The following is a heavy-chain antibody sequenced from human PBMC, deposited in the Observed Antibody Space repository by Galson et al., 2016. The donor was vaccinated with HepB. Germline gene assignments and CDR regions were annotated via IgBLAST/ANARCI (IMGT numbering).Heavy chain of an antibody. CDR1: GFIFSSYS. D-gene: IGHD3-10*01. Sequence: SCAASGFIFSSYSMNWVRQAPGQGLEWMGWFTPTFGTAKYAQRCEGRISITADESTSTAYMELASLRSEDTAVYYCASHIRGKYGSGRHEFDLWGQGTLVIVSS. CDR3: ASHIRGKYGSGRHEFDL. J-gene: IGHJ5*02. V-gene: IGHV1-69*01. CDR2: FTPTFGTA.